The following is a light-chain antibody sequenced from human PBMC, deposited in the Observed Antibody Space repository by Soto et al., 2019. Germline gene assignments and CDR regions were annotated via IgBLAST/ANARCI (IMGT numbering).Light chain of an antibody. Sequence: QSPLTQPASVSGSPGQSITISCTGTSSDVGSYKLVSWYQQHPGKAPKLMISEVSKRPSGISDRFSGSKSGSTASLTISGLQAEDEADYYCCSYAGTSTHTVFGGGTQLTVL. J-gene: IGLJ7*01. CDR1: SSDVGSYKL. CDR3: CSYAGTSTHTV. V-gene: IGLV2-23*02. CDR2: EVS.